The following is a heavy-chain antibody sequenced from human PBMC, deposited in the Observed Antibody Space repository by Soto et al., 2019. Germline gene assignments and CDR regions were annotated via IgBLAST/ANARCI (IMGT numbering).Heavy chain of an antibody. Sequence: SETLSLTCTVSGGSISSSSYYWGWIRQPPGKGLEWIGSIYYSGSTYYNPSLKSRVTISVDTSKNQFSLKLSSVTAADTAVYYCARHGDYYGVDVWGQGTTVTVSS. CDR1: GGSISSSSYY. CDR2: IYYSGST. V-gene: IGHV4-39*01. CDR3: ARHGDYYGVDV. D-gene: IGHD3-16*01. J-gene: IGHJ6*02.